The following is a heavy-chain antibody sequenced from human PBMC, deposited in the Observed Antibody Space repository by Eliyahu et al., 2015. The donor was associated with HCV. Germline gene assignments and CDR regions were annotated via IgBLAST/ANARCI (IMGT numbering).Heavy chain of an antibody. D-gene: IGHD2-15*01. CDR2: ISSGSTTI. J-gene: IGHJ4*02. CDR3: ARDGSVYCSGGSCYSFDY. CDR1: GFTFSSYS. V-gene: IGHV3-48*02. Sequence: EVQLVESGGGLVQPGGSLRLSCAASGFTFSSYSMNWVRQAPGKGQEWVSYISSGSTTIYYADSVKGRFTISRDNAKNSLYLQMNSLRDEDTAVYYCARDGSVYCSGGSCYSFDYWGQGTLVTVSS.